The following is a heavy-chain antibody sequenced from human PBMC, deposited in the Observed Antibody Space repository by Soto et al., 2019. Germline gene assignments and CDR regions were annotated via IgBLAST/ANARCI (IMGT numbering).Heavy chain of an antibody. J-gene: IGHJ4*02. V-gene: IGHV3-48*02. CDR3: ARAAHDYGDYLDY. CDR2: ISSSSSTI. CDR1: GFTFSSYS. D-gene: IGHD4-17*01. Sequence: LRLSFAASGFTFSSYSMNWVRQAPGKGLEWVSYISSSSSTIYYADSVKGRFTISRDNAKNSLYLQMNSLRDEDTAVYYCARAAHDYGDYLDYWGQGTLVTVSS.